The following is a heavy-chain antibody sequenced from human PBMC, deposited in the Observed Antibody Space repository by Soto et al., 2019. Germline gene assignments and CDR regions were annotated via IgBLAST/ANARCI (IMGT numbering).Heavy chain of an antibody. CDR1: GFTFSRYR. D-gene: IGHD6-19*01. V-gene: IGHV3-74*01. Sequence: EVQLVESGGDLIQGGGSLILYSVASGFTFSRYRMHWVRQVPGKGVGWVSRIHGDGSDKSYADSVRGRFTNRRDNAKNTLYLQMNSLKVEDTAVYYCARGWPAVGASDVFDNWGQGTMVTVSS. CDR2: IHGDGSDK. J-gene: IGHJ3*02. CDR3: ARGWPAVGASDVFDN.